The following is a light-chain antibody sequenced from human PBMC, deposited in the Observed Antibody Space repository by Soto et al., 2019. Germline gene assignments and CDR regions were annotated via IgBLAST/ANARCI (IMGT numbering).Light chain of an antibody. J-gene: IGLJ1*01. CDR3: SSYTSSNTLYV. V-gene: IGLV2-14*01. Sequence: SVLTQPASVSGSPGQPITISCTGTSSDVGSYNFVSWYQQHPGKAPKLMIYEVTTRPSGVSNRFSGSKSGNTASLTISGLQAEDEADYYCSSYTSSNTLYVFGTGTKVTVL. CDR2: EVT. CDR1: SSDVGSYNF.